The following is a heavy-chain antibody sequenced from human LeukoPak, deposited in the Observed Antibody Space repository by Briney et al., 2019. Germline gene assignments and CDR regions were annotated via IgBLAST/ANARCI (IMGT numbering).Heavy chain of an antibody. D-gene: IGHD3-22*01. J-gene: IGHJ4*02. CDR1: GYSFTSYW. Sequence: GESLQISCKGSGYSFTSYWIGWVRQMPGKGLEWMGIIYPGDSDTRYSPSFQGRVTISADKSISIAYLQWSSLKASDTAMYYCARQINYYDSSGTDYWGQGTLVTVSS. CDR3: ARQINYYDSSGTDY. V-gene: IGHV5-51*01. CDR2: IYPGDSDT.